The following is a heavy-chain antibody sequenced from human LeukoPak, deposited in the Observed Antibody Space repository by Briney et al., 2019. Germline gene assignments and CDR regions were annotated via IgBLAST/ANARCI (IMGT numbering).Heavy chain of an antibody. Sequence: GGSLRLSCAASGFTFSSYAMGWVRQAPGKGLQWVANIKTDGSEKYYVDSVKGRFTISRDNAKNSLYLQMNSLRAEDTAVYYCATYSSLNRREFQYWGQGTLLTVSS. CDR3: ATYSSLNRREFQY. D-gene: IGHD3-22*01. CDR1: GFTFSSYA. J-gene: IGHJ1*01. CDR2: IKTDGSEK. V-gene: IGHV3-7*01.